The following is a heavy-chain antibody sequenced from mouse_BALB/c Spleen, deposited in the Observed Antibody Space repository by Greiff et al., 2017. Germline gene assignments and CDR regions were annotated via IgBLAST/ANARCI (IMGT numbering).Heavy chain of an antibody. D-gene: IGHD1-1*01. J-gene: IGHJ1*01. CDR1: GFAFSSYD. Sequence: VQLKESGGGLVKPGGSLKLSCAASGFAFSSYDMSWVRQTPEKRLEWVAYISSGGGSTYYPDTVKGRFTISRDNAKNTLYLQMSSLKSEDTAMYYCARQGYGSSYCWYLMSGAQGPRSPSPQ. V-gene: IGHV5-12-1*01. CDR3: ARQGYGSSYCWYLMS. CDR2: ISSGGGST.